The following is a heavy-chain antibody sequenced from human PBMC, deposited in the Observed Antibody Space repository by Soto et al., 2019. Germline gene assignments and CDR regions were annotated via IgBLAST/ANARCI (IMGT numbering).Heavy chain of an antibody. CDR2: ISSSGSPI. Sequence: GGSLRLSCAASGFTLNDYYMSWVRQAPGKGLEWVSLISSSGSPIYYADSVKGRFTISRDSAKNSLYLQVNSLRVEDTAVYYWARDRYYYGSGSYLAFDIWGQGTMVTVSS. J-gene: IGHJ3*02. CDR3: ARDRYYYGSGSYLAFDI. CDR1: GFTLNDYY. D-gene: IGHD3-10*01. V-gene: IGHV3-11*01.